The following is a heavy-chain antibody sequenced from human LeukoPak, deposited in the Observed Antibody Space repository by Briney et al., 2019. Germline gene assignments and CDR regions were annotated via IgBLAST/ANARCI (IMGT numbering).Heavy chain of an antibody. J-gene: IGHJ5*02. CDR1: GFTFSSYA. Sequence: PGGSLRLSCAASGFTFSSYAMHWVRQAPGKGLEWVAVISYDGSNKYYADSVKGRFTISRDNSKNTLYLQMNSLRAEDTAVYYCARIGYSFDPWGQGTLVTVSS. V-gene: IGHV3-30*04. D-gene: IGHD5-12*01. CDR2: ISYDGSNK. CDR3: ARIGYSFDP.